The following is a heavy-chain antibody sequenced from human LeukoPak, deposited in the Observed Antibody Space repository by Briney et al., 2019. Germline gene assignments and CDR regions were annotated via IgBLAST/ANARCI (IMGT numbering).Heavy chain of an antibody. CDR3: ARDIKVDCSGGSCYAYFDY. CDR1: GGSISSYY. J-gene: IGHJ4*02. V-gene: IGHV4-4*07. D-gene: IGHD2-15*01. Sequence: PSETLSLTCTVSGGSISSYYWSWIRQPAGKGLEWIGRIYTSGSTNYNPSLKSRVTMSVDTSKNQFSLKLSSVTAADTAVYYCARDIKVDCSGGSCYAYFDYWGQGTLVTVSS. CDR2: IYTSGST.